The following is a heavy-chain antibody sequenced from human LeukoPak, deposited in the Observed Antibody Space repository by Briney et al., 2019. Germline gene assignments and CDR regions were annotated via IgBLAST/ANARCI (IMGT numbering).Heavy chain of an antibody. Sequence: GASVKFSCKVSGYTLTELSMHWVRQAPGKGLEWRGGFDPEDGETIYAQKFQGRVTMTEDTSTDTAYMELSSLRSEDRAVYYCAAAQYCYDSIGYYYFAYYREGTLGTDSS. CDR2: FDPEDGET. D-gene: IGHD3-22*01. CDR1: GYTLTELS. CDR3: AAAQYCYDSIGYYYFAY. V-gene: IGHV1-24*01. J-gene: IGHJ4*02.